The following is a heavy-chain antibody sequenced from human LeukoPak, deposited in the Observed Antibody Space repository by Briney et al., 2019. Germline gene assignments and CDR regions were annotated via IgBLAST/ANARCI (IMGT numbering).Heavy chain of an antibody. CDR2: INPNSGGT. D-gene: IGHD3-9*01. J-gene: IGHJ3*02. CDR1: GYTFTGYY. V-gene: IGHV1-2*04. CDR3: ARGRRYDILTGSPKAAFDI. Sequence: ASVNVSCKASGYTFTGYYMHWVRQAPGQGLEWMGWINPNSGGTNYAQKFQGWVTMTRDTSISTAYMELSRLRSDDTAVYYCARGRRYDILTGSPKAAFDIWGQGTMVTVSS.